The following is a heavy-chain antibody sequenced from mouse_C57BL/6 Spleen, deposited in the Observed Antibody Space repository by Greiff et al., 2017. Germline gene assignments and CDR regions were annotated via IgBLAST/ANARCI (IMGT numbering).Heavy chain of an antibody. CDR2: IYPGDGDT. V-gene: IGHV1-80*01. Sequence: QVQLQQSGAELVKPGASVKISCKASGYAFSSYWMNWVKQRPGKGLEWIGQIYPGDGDTNYNGKFKGKATLTADKSSSTAYMQLSSLTSEDSAVYFCARGFITTVVATYWGQGTTLTVSA. J-gene: IGHJ2*01. CDR3: ARGFITTVVATY. D-gene: IGHD1-1*01. CDR1: GYAFSSYW.